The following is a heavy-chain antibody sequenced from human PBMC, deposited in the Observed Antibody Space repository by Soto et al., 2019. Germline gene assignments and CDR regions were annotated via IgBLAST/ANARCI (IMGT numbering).Heavy chain of an antibody. D-gene: IGHD1-26*01. J-gene: IGHJ4*02. CDR1: GFTFSSYA. CDR2: ISYDGSNK. Sequence: ESGGGVVQPGRSLRLSCAASGFTFSSYAMHWVRQAPGKGLEWVAVISYDGSNKYYADSVKGRFTISRDNSKNTLYLQMTSLSAEATAVYYCARDRGELLLDYWGQGTLVTVSS. CDR3: ARDRGELLLDY. V-gene: IGHV3-30-3*01.